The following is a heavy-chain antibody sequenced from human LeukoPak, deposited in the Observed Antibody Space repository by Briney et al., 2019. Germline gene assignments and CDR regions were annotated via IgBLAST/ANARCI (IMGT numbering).Heavy chain of an antibody. V-gene: IGHV1-24*01. Sequence: ASVKVSCKVSGYTLTELSMHWVRQAPGKGLEWMGGSDPEDGETIYAQKFQGRVTMTEDTSTDTAYMELSSLRSEDTAVYYCATGDYFVVVPAAMSSFAFDIWGQGTMVTVSS. J-gene: IGHJ3*02. CDR2: SDPEDGET. D-gene: IGHD2-2*01. CDR3: ATGDYFVVVPAAMSSFAFDI. CDR1: GYTLTELS.